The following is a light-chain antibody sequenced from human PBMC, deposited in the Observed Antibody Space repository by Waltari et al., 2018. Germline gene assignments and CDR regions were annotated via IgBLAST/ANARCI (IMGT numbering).Light chain of an antibody. CDR1: QSFSSY. Sequence: EIVLTQSPATLSLSPGERATLPCRASQSFSSYLAWYQQKPGQAPRLLIYDASNRATGIPARFSGSGSGTDFTLTISSLEPEDFAVYYCQQRSNWRHTFGQGTKLEIK. V-gene: IGKV3-11*01. CDR2: DAS. J-gene: IGKJ2*01. CDR3: QQRSNWRHT.